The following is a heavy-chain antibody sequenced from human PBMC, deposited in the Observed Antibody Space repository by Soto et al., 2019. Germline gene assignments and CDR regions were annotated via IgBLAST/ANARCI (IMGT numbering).Heavy chain of an antibody. CDR2: IYDSGST. D-gene: IGHD6-19*01. J-gene: IGHJ4*02. CDR1: GGSISSTSYY. CDR3: ATGYSSGWDGGDYFDY. Sequence: QLQLQESGRGLVKPSETLSLTCTVSGGSISSTSYYWGWIRQPPGKGLEWIGSIYDSGSTYYNPSLESRVTISVETSKNQCSLRLSSVTAADPAVYYCATGYSSGWDGGDYFDYWGQGTLVTVSS. V-gene: IGHV4-39*01.